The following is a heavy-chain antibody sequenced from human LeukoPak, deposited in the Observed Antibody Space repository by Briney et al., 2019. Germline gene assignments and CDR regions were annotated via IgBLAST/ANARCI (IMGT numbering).Heavy chain of an antibody. CDR1: VYTFTSYG. V-gene: IGHV1-18*01. D-gene: IGHD3-22*01. Sequence: ASVKVSCKASVYTFTSYGISWVRQAPGQQLEWMGWISAYNGNTNYAQKLQGRVTMITDTSTSTAYMELRSLRSDDTAVYYCARRGGYYDSSGEFAYWGQGSLVTVSS. CDR3: ARRGGYYDSSGEFAY. CDR2: ISAYNGNT. J-gene: IGHJ4*02.